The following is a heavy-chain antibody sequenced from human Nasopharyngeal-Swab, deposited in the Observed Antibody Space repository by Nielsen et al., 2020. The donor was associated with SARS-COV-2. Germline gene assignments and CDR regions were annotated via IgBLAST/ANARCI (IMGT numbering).Heavy chain of an antibody. D-gene: IGHD3-3*01. J-gene: IGHJ6*02. V-gene: IGHV3-21*01. CDR3: ARDGLDYDFWSAYFMDV. CDR2: ISSSSSYI. CDR1: GGSFSANY. Sequence: LSLTCAVSGGSFSANYWGWVRQAPGKGLEWVSSISSSSSYIYYADSVKGRFTISRDNAKNSLYLQMNSLRAEDTAVYYCARDGLDYDFWSAYFMDVWGQGTTVTVSS.